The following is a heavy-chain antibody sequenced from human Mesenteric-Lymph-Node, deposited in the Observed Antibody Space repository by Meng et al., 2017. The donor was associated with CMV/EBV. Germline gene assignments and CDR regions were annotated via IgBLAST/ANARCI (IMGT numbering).Heavy chain of an antibody. CDR3: ARPTYSSSGRFDP. J-gene: IGHJ5*02. D-gene: IGHD6-13*01. Sequence: CVVSGGSFSGYSWSWIRQPPGKGLEWIGEINHSGSTNYNPSLKSRVTISVDTSKNQFSLKLRSVTAADTAIYYCARPTYSSSGRFDPWGQGTLVTVSS. CDR1: GGSFSGYS. CDR2: INHSGST. V-gene: IGHV4-34*01.